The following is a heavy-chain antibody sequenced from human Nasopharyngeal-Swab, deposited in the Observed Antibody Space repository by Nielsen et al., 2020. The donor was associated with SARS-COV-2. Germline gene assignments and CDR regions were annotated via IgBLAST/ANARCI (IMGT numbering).Heavy chain of an antibody. D-gene: IGHD2-21*01. J-gene: IGHJ3*02. V-gene: IGHV3-21*01. CDR3: ARDRWGWLPIGDAFDI. Sequence: GGSLRLSCAASGFTFSSYSMNWVRQAPGKGLEWVSSISSSSSYIYYADSVKGRFTISRDNAKNSLYLQMNSLRAEDTAVYYCARDRWGWLPIGDAFDIWGRGTMVTVSS. CDR2: ISSSSSYI. CDR1: GFTFSSYS.